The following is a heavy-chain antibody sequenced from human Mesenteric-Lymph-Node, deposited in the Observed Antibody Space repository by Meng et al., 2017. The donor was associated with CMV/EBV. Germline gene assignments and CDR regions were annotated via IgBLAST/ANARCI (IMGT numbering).Heavy chain of an antibody. CDR2: ISAYNGNT. J-gene: IGHJ4*02. V-gene: IGHV1-18*01. CDR1: GGTFSSYA. Sequence: ASVKVSCKASGGTFSSYAISWVRQAPGQGLEWMGWISAYNGNTNYAQKLQGRVTMTTDTSTSTAYMELRSLRSDDTAVYYCARDLYCSGGSCSNEDWGQGTLVTVSS. D-gene: IGHD2-15*01. CDR3: ARDLYCSGGSCSNED.